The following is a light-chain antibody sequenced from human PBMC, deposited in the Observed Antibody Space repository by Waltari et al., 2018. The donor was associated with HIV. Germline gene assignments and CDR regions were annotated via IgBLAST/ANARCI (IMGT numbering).Light chain of an antibody. CDR2: RNN. CDR1: TSNIGSNY. J-gene: IGLJ3*02. CDR3: AAWDDSLEGIWV. Sequence: QSVLTQSSSASGTPGQRVTISCSGSTSNIGSNYVYWYQQLPGTAPKLLIYRNNQRPSWGPDRFSCFKSGTSASLAISELRSEDEADYYCAAWDDSLEGIWVLGGGTKLTVL. V-gene: IGLV1-47*01.